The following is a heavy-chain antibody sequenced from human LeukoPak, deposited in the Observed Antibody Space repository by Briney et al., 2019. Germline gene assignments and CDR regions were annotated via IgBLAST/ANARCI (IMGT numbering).Heavy chain of an antibody. Sequence: GGSLRLSCAASGFTFNSYAMRWVRQAPGKGLEWVSPITSSGDRTFYADSVRGRFTISRDNSRSTLYLQMDSLRAEDTAVYYCAKDAYYDIAEYWGQGTLVTVSS. CDR2: ITSSGDRT. V-gene: IGHV3-23*01. D-gene: IGHD3-9*01. J-gene: IGHJ4*02. CDR3: AKDAYYDIAEY. CDR1: GFTFNSYA.